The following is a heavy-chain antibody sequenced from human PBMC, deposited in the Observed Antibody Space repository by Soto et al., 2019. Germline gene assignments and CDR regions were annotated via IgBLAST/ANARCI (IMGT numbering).Heavy chain of an antibody. Sequence: QVQLVQSGAEVKKPGASVKVSCKASGYTFTNYAFSWVRQAPGQGLEWMGWISAYNGNTNYPQKLQGRVTMTTDTSTSTAYRELRSLRSDDTAVYYCARDPVAAGPFDCWGQGNLVTVSS. D-gene: IGHD6-6*01. CDR1: GYTFTNYA. CDR3: ARDPVAAGPFDC. CDR2: ISAYNGNT. V-gene: IGHV1-18*01. J-gene: IGHJ4*02.